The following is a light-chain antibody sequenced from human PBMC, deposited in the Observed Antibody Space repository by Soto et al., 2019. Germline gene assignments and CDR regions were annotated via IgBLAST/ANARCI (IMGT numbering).Light chain of an antibody. V-gene: IGLV2-11*01. CDR1: SSDFGGYNY. Sequence: QSSLTNPRSVSGSPGQSVTISCTGTSSDFGGYNYVSWYQHHPGKAPKLMIYDVSERPSGVPDRFSGSKSGNTASLTISGLQAEDEADYYCCSYAGTFYVFGTGTKVTVL. CDR2: DVS. J-gene: IGLJ1*01. CDR3: CSYAGTFYV.